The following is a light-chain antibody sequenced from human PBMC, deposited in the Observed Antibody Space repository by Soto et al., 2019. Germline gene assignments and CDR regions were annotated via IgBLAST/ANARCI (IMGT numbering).Light chain of an antibody. CDR2: GSS. CDR3: QQYGSSGT. CDR1: ESVSSSY. V-gene: IGKV3-20*01. Sequence: EIVLTQSPGTLSLTPGARSPLSCRACESVSSSYLSWYKQNPGQAPRLLIYGSSRRATGLPDRFSGSGSGKDFPITISRLEPEDFAVYYCQQYGSSGTFGQGTKVDIK. J-gene: IGKJ1*01.